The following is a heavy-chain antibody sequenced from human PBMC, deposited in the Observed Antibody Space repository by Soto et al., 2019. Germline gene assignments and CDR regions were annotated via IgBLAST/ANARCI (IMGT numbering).Heavy chain of an antibody. J-gene: IGHJ4*02. Sequence: QVQLVQSGAEVKKPGASVKVSCKVSGYTLTELSMHWVRQAPGKGLEWMGGFDPEDDETNYAQKFQGRVTMTEDTSTDTAYMELSSLRSEDTAVYYCAIHYYGSGSYDYWGQGTLVTVSS. V-gene: IGHV1-24*01. CDR3: AIHYYGSGSYDY. CDR1: GYTLTELS. CDR2: FDPEDDET. D-gene: IGHD3-10*01.